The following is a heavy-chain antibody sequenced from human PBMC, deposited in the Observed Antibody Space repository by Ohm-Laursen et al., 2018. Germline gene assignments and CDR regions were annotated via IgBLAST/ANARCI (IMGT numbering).Heavy chain of an antibody. Sequence: ASVKVSCKTSGYTFTSYDINWVRQATGQGLEWLGWMSPNSGDTGYAQKFQDRVTLTSNTSISTAYMELSSLESEDTAIYYCARADVRRLDYWGRGTLVTVSS. CDR3: ARADVRRLDY. CDR2: MSPNSGDT. J-gene: IGHJ4*02. CDR1: GYTFTSYD. D-gene: IGHD3-16*01. V-gene: IGHV1-8*01.